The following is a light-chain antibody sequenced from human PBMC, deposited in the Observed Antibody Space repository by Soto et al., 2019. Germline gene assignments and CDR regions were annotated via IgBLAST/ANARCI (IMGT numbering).Light chain of an antibody. J-gene: IGKJ2*01. Sequence: IVMTQSPDTLAVSPGETVTLSCRASQSLSDNLAWYQQKIGQPPRLLIFRASTRASGIPARFCGGGSGTEFTLTISRLQSEDFAVYYCQQRDTFGQGTKLEIK. CDR2: RAS. CDR3: QQRDT. CDR1: QSLSDN. V-gene: IGKV3-15*01.